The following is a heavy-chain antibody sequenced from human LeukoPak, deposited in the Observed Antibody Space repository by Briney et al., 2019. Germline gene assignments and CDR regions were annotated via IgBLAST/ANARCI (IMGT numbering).Heavy chain of an antibody. J-gene: IGHJ4*02. V-gene: IGHV1-69*01. Sequence: ASVKVSCKASGGTFSSYAISWVRQAPGQGLEWMGGIIPIFGTANYAQKFQGRVTITADESTSTAYMELSSLRSEDTAVYYCARAGGIVVVPAALPDYWGQGTLVTVSS. D-gene: IGHD2-2*01. CDR2: IIPIFGTA. CDR3: ARAGGIVVVPAALPDY. CDR1: GGTFSSYA.